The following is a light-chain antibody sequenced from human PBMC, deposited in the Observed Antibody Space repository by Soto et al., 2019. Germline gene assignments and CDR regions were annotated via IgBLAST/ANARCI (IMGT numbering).Light chain of an antibody. V-gene: IGKV1-12*01. J-gene: IGKJ4*01. CDR2: SAS. CDR3: QQGNSFPFT. CDR1: QDISSS. Sequence: DIQMTQSPSSVSASVGDRVTITCRASQDISSSLAWFQQKPGEAPRLLIYSASSLHSGVPSRFSGSGSGTDFTLTISSLQPEDFATYYCQQGNSFPFTFGGGTKVEIK.